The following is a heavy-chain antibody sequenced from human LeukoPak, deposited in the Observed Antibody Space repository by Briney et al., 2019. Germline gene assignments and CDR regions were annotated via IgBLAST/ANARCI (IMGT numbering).Heavy chain of an antibody. V-gene: IGHV5-51*01. CDR1: GYSFTNYW. CDR3: VRQSGGTVITIIDY. J-gene: IGHJ4*02. CDR2: IYPGDSDT. Sequence: GESLKISCKGSGYSFTNYWIGWVRQMPGKGLEWMGIIYPGDSDTRYSPSFQGQVTISADKSINTAYLQWSSLKASDTAIYYCVRQSGGTVITIIDYWGQGTLVTVSS. D-gene: IGHD2-15*01.